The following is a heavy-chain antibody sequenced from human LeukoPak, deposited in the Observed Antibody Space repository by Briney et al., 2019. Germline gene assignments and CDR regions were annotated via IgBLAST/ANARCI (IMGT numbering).Heavy chain of an antibody. CDR2: IYYSGST. D-gene: IGHD3-22*01. CDR1: GGSISSYY. J-gene: IGHJ4*02. Sequence: SETLSLTCTVSGGSISSYYWSWIRQPPGKGLEWIGYIYYSGSTNYNPSLKSRVTISVDTSKNQFSLKLSSVTAADTAVYYCAGVIFAHYYDSSGYLDYWGQGTLVTVSS. CDR3: AGVIFAHYYDSSGYLDY. V-gene: IGHV4-59*01.